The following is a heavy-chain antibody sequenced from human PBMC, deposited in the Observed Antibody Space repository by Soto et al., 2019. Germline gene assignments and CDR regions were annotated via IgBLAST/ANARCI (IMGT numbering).Heavy chain of an antibody. Sequence: GSGPTLVNPTETLTLTCTVSGFSLRNARMGVSWIRQPPGKALEWLAHIFSNDEKSYSTSLKSRLTISKDTSKSQVVLTMTNMDPVDTATYYCARIKPRFRGYSGYLDYWGQGTLVTVSS. D-gene: IGHD5-12*01. CDR1: GFSLRNARMG. CDR2: IFSNDEK. J-gene: IGHJ4*02. V-gene: IGHV2-26*01. CDR3: ARIKPRFRGYSGYLDY.